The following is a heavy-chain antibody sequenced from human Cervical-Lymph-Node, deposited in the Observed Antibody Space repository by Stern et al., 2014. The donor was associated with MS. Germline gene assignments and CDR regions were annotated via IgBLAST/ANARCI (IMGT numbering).Heavy chain of an antibody. J-gene: IGHJ3*02. CDR2: TIPILGIA. D-gene: IGHD6-13*01. Sequence: VHLVESGAEVKKPGSSVKVSCKASGGTFSSYTISWVRQAPGQGLEWMGRTIPILGIANYAQKFQGRVTITADKSTSTASMELSSLRSEDTAVYYCARGLAAAQDDAFDIWGQGTMVTVSS. V-gene: IGHV1-69*09. CDR3: ARGLAAAQDDAFDI. CDR1: GGTFSSYT.